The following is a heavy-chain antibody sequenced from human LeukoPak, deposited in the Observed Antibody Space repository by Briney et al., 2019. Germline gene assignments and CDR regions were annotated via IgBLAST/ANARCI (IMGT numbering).Heavy chain of an antibody. Sequence: GGSLRLSCAASGFTFSSYAMSWVRQAPGKGLESVSAISGSGGSTYYADSVKGRFTISRDNSKNTLYLQMNSPRAEDTAVYYCASILQLERRGYYFDYWGQGTLVTVSS. CDR3: ASILQLERRGYYFDY. V-gene: IGHV3-23*01. D-gene: IGHD1-1*01. J-gene: IGHJ4*02. CDR2: ISGSGGST. CDR1: GFTFSSYA.